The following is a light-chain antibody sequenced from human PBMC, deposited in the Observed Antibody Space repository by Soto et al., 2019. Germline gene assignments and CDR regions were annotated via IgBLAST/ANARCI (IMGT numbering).Light chain of an antibody. Sequence: DIQMTQSPSTLSASVEDRVTITCRASQSISSWLAWYQQKPGKAPKLLIYKASSLESGVPSRFSGSGSGTEFTLTISSLQPDDFATYYCQHYNSYSSWTVGQGTNVDSK. J-gene: IGKJ1*01. CDR3: QHYNSYSSWT. V-gene: IGKV1-5*03. CDR1: QSISSW. CDR2: KAS.